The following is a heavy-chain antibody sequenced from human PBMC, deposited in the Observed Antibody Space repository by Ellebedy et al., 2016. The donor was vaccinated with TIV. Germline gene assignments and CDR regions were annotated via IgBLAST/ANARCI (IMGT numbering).Heavy chain of an antibody. CDR3: ARIADGPGYRGRDF. D-gene: IGHD5-12*01. CDR2: TYTDGTT. CDR1: GFSVSNNY. V-gene: IGHV3-53*01. Sequence: GESLKISXAASGFSVSNNYMTWVRQAPGKGLDWVSVTYTDGTTYYADSVKGRFTISRDNARNTLYLQMNSLTAEDTALYFCARIADGPGYRGRDFWGQGTLVTVSS. J-gene: IGHJ4*02.